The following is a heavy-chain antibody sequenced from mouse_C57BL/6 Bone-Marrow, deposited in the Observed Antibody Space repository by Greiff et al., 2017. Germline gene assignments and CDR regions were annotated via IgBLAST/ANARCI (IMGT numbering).Heavy chain of an antibody. V-gene: IGHV1-47*01. Sequence: VQLQESGAELVKPGASVKMSCKASGYTFTTYPIEWMKQNHGKSLEWIGNFHPYNDDTKYNEKFKGKATLTVEKSSSTVYLELSRLTSDDSAVYYCARGSNYPYWYFDVWGTGTTVTVSS. CDR3: ARGSNYPYWYFDV. CDR1: GYTFTTYP. J-gene: IGHJ1*03. CDR2: FHPYNDDT. D-gene: IGHD2-5*01.